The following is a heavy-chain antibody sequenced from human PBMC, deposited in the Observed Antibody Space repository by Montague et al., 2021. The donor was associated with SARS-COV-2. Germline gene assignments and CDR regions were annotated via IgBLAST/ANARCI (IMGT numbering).Heavy chain of an antibody. J-gene: IGHJ4*02. CDR2: ISDSGGST. CDR1: GFTFSSYA. Sequence: SRRLSFAASGFTFSSYAMSWVRQAPGKGLEWVSGISDSGGSTYYADSVKGRFTISRDNSKNTLYLQMNSLRAEDTAVYYCAKGGERITMIVVVITLADFDYWGQGTLVTVSS. CDR3: AKGGERITMIVVVITLADFDY. V-gene: IGHV3-23*01. D-gene: IGHD3-22*01.